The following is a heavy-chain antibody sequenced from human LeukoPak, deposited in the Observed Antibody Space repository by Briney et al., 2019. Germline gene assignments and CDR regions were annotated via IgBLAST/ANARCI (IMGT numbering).Heavy chain of an antibody. CDR1: GYTFTSYD. Sequence: ASVKVSCKASGYTFTSYDINWVRQATGHGLEWMGWMNPNSGNTGYAQKFQGRVTITRNTSISTAYMELSSLRSEDTAVYYCARGLNYYDSSGYYESPYAFDIWGQGTMVTVSS. D-gene: IGHD3-22*01. V-gene: IGHV1-8*03. J-gene: IGHJ3*02. CDR3: ARGLNYYDSSGYYESPYAFDI. CDR2: MNPNSGNT.